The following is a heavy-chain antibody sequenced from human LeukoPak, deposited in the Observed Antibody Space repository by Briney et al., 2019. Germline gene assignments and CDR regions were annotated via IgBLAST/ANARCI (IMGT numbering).Heavy chain of an antibody. CDR2: INPKSGDT. D-gene: IGHD2-15*01. Sequence: GSVKVSYKASGYTFSDYYMYWLRQAPGEGLEWMGRINPKSGDTNYAQNFQGRATMTRDTSMNTAYMELSRLRSDDTAVYFCARGYCSGGSCYLVENWFDFWGQGTLVTVSS. CDR1: GYTFSDYY. J-gene: IGHJ5*01. CDR3: ARGYCSGGSCYLVENWFDF. V-gene: IGHV1-2*06.